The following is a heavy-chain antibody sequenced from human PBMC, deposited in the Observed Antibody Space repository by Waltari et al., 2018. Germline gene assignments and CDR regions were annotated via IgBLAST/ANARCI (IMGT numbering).Heavy chain of an antibody. J-gene: IGHJ5*02. CDR1: GYTFTDYY. CDR2: VDPEDGET. D-gene: IGHD3-10*01. CDR3: ATALPGIYYNR. V-gene: IGHV1-69-2*01. Sequence: EVQLVQSGAEVKKPGATVKISCKASGYTFTDYYLPWAQQAPGKGLEWMGRVDPEDGETIYAEKFQGRVTITADTSTDTAYMELSSLRSEDTAVYYCATALPGIYYNRWGQGTLVTVSS.